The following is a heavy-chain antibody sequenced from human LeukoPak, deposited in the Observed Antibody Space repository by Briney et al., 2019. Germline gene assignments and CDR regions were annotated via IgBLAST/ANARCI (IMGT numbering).Heavy chain of an antibody. J-gene: IGHJ4*02. Sequence: PGGSLRLSCAASGFTFSDHYMDWVRQAPGKGLEWVGRTRNKANSYTTEYAASVKGRFTISRDDSKNSLYLQMNSLKTEDTAVYYCARDAMVRGVTLYYFDYWGQGTLVTVSS. V-gene: IGHV3-72*01. CDR2: TRNKANSYTT. D-gene: IGHD3-10*01. CDR3: ARDAMVRGVTLYYFDY. CDR1: GFTFSDHY.